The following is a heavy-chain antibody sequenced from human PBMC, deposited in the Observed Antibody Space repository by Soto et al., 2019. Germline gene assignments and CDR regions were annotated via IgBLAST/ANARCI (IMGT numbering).Heavy chain of an antibody. CDR3: ARGRGAAGTDSVECSGMDG. J-gene: IGHJ6*02. Sequence: EVQLVESGGGLVKPGGSLRLSCAASGFTFSSYSMNWVRQAPGKGLEWVSSISGSSSYIYYADSVKGRFTISRDNAKNALYLQMNSLRDEDKAVYYCARGRGAAGTDSVECSGMDGWGQGTTVTVSS. CDR1: GFTFSSYS. D-gene: IGHD6-13*01. CDR2: ISGSSSYI. V-gene: IGHV3-21*01.